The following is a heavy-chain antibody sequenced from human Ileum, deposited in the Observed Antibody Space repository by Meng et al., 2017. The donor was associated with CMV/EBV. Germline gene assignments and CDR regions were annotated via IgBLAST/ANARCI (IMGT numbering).Heavy chain of an antibody. J-gene: IGHJ6*02. V-gene: IGHV1-18*01. D-gene: IGHD2-21*02. Sequence: ASVKVSCKASDYTFTSYGISWVRQAPGQGLEWMGWISAYNGNTNYAQKLQGRVTMTTDTSTSTAYMELRSLRSDDTAVYYCARDRVTSSEDHFHGMDVWGQGTTVTVSS. CDR1: DYTFTSYG. CDR3: ARDRVTSSEDHFHGMDV. CDR2: ISAYNGNT.